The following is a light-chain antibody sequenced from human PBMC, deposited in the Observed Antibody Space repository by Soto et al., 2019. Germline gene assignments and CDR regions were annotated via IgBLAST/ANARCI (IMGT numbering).Light chain of an antibody. J-gene: IGKJ4*01. CDR3: QQYNSWPLT. V-gene: IGKV3D-15*01. CDR2: DIF. Sequence: EIVINQSQETLSVSHGDRVNFFCRASQSVGSDLAWYQQKHGQAPRLVIYDIFTRATGVPTRISGSGYGTEVTLTICSLQSADFAVYYCQQYNSWPLTFGGGTKVDIK. CDR1: QSVGSD.